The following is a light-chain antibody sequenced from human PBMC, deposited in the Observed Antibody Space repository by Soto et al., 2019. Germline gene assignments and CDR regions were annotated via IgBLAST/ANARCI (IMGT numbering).Light chain of an antibody. CDR2: AAS. CDR1: QSIANF. Sequence: DIQMTQSPSSLSASVGDRVTITCRASQSIANFLNWYQQKPGKAPKLLIYAASSLQSGVPSRFSGSGSRTDFTLTISSLEPEDFAVYYCHQHSNWPLTFGGGTKVDIK. V-gene: IGKV1-39*01. CDR3: HQHSNWPLT. J-gene: IGKJ4*01.